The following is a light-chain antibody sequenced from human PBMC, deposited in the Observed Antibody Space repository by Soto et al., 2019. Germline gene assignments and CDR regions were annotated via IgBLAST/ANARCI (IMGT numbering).Light chain of an antibody. CDR2: LNSDGSH. V-gene: IGLV4-69*01. CDR1: SGHTSYA. J-gene: IGLJ3*02. CDR3: QTWDTGIEV. Sequence: QPVLTQSPSASASLGASVKLTCTLSSGHTSYAIAWHQQQPEKGPRFLMRLNSDGSHNKGGGIPDRFSGSSSGAERYLTISSLQSEDEADYYCQTWDTGIEVFGGGTKLTVL.